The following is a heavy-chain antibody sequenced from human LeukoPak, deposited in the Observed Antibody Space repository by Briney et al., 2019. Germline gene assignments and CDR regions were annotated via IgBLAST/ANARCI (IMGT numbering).Heavy chain of an antibody. Sequence: ASVKVSCKASGYTFTSYYMHWVRQAPGQGLEWVGIINPSGDPTTYAQKFQGRVTMTSDMSTSTVYMELSSLRSEDTAVYYCARWGSGYYFPLDYWGQGTLVTVSS. D-gene: IGHD3-22*01. CDR1: GYTFTSYY. V-gene: IGHV1-46*01. CDR3: ARWGSGYYFPLDY. CDR2: INPSGDPT. J-gene: IGHJ4*02.